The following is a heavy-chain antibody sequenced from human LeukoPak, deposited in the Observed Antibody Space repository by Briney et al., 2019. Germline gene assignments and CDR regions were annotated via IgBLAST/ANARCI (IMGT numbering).Heavy chain of an antibody. D-gene: IGHD3-22*01. J-gene: IGHJ1*01. Sequence: GSLRLSCAASGFTFSSYSMNWVRQAPGKGLEWVSYISSSSSTIYYADSVKGRFTISRDNAKNSLYLQMNSLRDEDTAVYYCARDYYDSSGYLVYFQHWGQGTLVTVSS. CDR1: GFTFSSYS. V-gene: IGHV3-48*02. CDR3: ARDYYDSSGYLVYFQH. CDR2: ISSSSSTI.